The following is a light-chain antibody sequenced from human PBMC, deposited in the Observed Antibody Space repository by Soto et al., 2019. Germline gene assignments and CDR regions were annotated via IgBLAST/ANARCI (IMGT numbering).Light chain of an antibody. CDR1: SSNIGSNY. CDR2: RNI. CDR3: AAWDDSLSGVV. J-gene: IGLJ2*01. V-gene: IGLV1-47*01. Sequence: QLVLTQPPSASGTPGQRVTISCSGSSSNIGSNYVYWYQQLPGTAPKLLIYRNIQRPSGVPDRFSGSKSGTSASLAISGLRSEDEADYYCAAWDDSLSGVVFGGGTKVTVL.